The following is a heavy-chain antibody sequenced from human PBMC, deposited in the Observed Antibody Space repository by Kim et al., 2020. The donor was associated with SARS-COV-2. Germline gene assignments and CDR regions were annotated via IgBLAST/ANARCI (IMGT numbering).Heavy chain of an antibody. CDR2: IYPGDSDT. CDR1: GYSFTSYW. Sequence: GESLKISCKGSGYSFTSYWIGWVRQMPGKGLEWMGIIYPGDSDTKYSPSLQGQVTISADKSINTAYLQWSSLKASDTAMYYCARQDAGKDTYYYDSSGLGLYGMDVWGQGTTVTVSS. CDR3: ARQDAGKDTYYYDSSGLGLYGMDV. D-gene: IGHD3-22*01. J-gene: IGHJ6*02. V-gene: IGHV5-51*01.